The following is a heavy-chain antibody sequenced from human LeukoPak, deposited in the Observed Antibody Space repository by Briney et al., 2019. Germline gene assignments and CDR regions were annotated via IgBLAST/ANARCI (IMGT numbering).Heavy chain of an antibody. J-gene: IGHJ3*02. CDR3: ARDQTFDI. CDR2: IYSGGST. V-gene: IGHV3-53*01. Sequence: VGSLRLSCAASAFTVSSNYMSWVRQAPGKGLEWVSVIYSGGSTYYVDSVKGRFTISRDNSKNTLYLQMNSLRAEDTAVYYCARDQTFDIWGQGTMVTVSS. CDR1: AFTVSSNY.